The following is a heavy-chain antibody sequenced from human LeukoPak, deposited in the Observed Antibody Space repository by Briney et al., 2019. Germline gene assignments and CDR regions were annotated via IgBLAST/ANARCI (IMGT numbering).Heavy chain of an antibody. Sequence: SETLSLTCDVSGGSVTSTNWWTWVRQPPGKGLEWIGEVHLDGRTNYNPSLKSRLIMSVDLPENHIPLKLTSVPAADTAVYYCAREGGFSRPLDYWGQGTLVPVPS. CDR3: AREGGFSRPLDY. V-gene: IGHV4-4*02. CDR2: VHLDGRT. J-gene: IGHJ4*02. D-gene: IGHD3-3*01. CDR1: GGSVTSTNW.